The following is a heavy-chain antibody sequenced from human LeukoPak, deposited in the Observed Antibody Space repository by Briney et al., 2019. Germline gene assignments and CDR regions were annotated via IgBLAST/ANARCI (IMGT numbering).Heavy chain of an antibody. D-gene: IGHD6-13*01. CDR2: IHYSGST. CDR1: GGSISTYY. V-gene: IGHV4-59*01. Sequence: SETLSLTCTVSGGSISTYYWSWIRQPPGKGLEWIGYIHYSGSTDYNPSLRGRVTISVDTSKNQLSLKLTSVTAADTAVYYCAREYSSFEYWGQGTLVTVSS. CDR3: AREYSSFEY. J-gene: IGHJ4*02.